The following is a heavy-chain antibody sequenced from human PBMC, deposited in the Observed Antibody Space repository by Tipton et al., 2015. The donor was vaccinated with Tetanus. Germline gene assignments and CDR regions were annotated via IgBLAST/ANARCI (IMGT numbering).Heavy chain of an antibody. Sequence: QLVQSGPEVKPSETLSLTCSVSGGSLRSGDYQWNWIRQPPGKGLEWLAYISPSGRTNSNYSLKSRITISQDKSKNQFSLRLTSVTAADTAVYYCVRANYEFPEKGPFDYWGPGSLVIVSS. CDR3: VRANYEFPEKGPFDY. D-gene: IGHD3-3*01. CDR1: GGSLRSGDYQ. V-gene: IGHV4-61*08. CDR2: ISPSGRT. J-gene: IGHJ4*02.